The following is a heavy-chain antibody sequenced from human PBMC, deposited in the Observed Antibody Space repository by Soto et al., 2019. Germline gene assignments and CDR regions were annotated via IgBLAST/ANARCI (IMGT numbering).Heavy chain of an antibody. CDR1: GFTFSSYA. CDR3: AKNTMVRGVIPSPPLYYFDY. Sequence: GGSLRLSCAASGFTFSSYAMSWVRQAPGKGLEWVSAISGSGGSTYYADSVKGRFTISRDNSKNTLYLQMNSLRAEDTAVYYCAKNTMVRGVIPSPPLYYFDYWGQGTLVTVSS. V-gene: IGHV3-23*01. CDR2: ISGSGGST. D-gene: IGHD3-10*01. J-gene: IGHJ4*02.